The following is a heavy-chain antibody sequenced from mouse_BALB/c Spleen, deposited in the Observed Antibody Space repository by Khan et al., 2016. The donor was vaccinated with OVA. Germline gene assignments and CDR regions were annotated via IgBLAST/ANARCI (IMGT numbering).Heavy chain of an antibody. CDR3: ARSGTGSFAY. Sequence: QVRLQQSGAELARPGASVKLSCKASGYTFTDYYLHWVKQRTGQGLEWIGDIYPGSGNTYYNERFKGKATLTADKSSSTAYMQLSSLTSEDSAVYFCARSGTGSFAYWGQGTLVTVSA. J-gene: IGHJ3*01. V-gene: IGHV1-77*01. CDR2: IYPGSGNT. D-gene: IGHD4-1*01. CDR1: GYTFTDYY.